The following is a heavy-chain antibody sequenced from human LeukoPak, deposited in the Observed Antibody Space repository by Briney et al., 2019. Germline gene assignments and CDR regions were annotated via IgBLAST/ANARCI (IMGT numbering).Heavy chain of an antibody. CDR2: IKQDGSEK. D-gene: IGHD2-2*01. CDR1: GLTFSSYW. CDR3: ARDGDIVVVPAAIGYYGMDV. Sequence: PGGSLRLSCAASGLTFSSYWMSWVRQAPGKGLEWVANIKQDGSEKYYVDSVKGRFTISRDNAKNSLYLQMNSLRAEDTAVYYCARDGDIVVVPAAIGYYGMDVWGQGTTVTVSS. V-gene: IGHV3-7*01. J-gene: IGHJ6*02.